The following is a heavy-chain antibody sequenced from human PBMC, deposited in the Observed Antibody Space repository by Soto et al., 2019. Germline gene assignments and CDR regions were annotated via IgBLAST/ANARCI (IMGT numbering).Heavy chain of an antibody. D-gene: IGHD5-18*01. V-gene: IGHV4-30-4*01. Sequence: SETLSLTCTVSGDSISSGDYYWSWIRQPPGKGLEWIGYIYYSGSTYYNPSLKSRVTISVDTSKNQFSLKLSSVTAADTAVYYCARLPKYSYGYGNFDYWGQGTLVTVSS. CDR3: ARLPKYSYGYGNFDY. J-gene: IGHJ4*02. CDR2: IYYSGST. CDR1: GDSISSGDYY.